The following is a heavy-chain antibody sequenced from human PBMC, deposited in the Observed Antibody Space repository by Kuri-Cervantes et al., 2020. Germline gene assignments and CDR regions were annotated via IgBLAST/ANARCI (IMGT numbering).Heavy chain of an antibody. CDR3: AREQGAAGTVFYYHGMDV. CDR2: ISGSGGST. V-gene: IGHV3-23*01. D-gene: IGHD6-13*01. CDR1: GFTFSSYA. J-gene: IGHJ6*02. Sequence: GESLKISCAASGFTFSSYAMSWVRQAPGKGLEWVSAISGSGGSTYYADSVKGRFTISRDNSKNTLYLQMNSLRAEDTAVYYCAREQGAAGTVFYYHGMDVWGQGTTVTVSS.